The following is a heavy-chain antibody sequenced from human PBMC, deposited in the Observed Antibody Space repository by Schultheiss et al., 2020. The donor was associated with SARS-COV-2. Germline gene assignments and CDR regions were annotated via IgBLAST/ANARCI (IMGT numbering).Heavy chain of an antibody. Sequence: SETLSLTCSVSGGSISSYYWSWIRQPPGKGLEWIGYVFYRGGTSYNPSLKSRDTISLDTSKNKFSLKLSSVTAADTAVYYCARFIAAAGGAWNWGQGTLVTVSS. J-gene: IGHJ4*02. D-gene: IGHD6-13*01. V-gene: IGHV4-59*01. CDR1: GGSISSYY. CDR2: VFYRGGT. CDR3: ARFIAAAGGAWN.